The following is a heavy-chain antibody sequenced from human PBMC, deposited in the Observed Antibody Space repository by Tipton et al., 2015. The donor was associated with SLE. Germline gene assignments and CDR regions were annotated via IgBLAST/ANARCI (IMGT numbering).Heavy chain of an antibody. CDR2: ISYDGSNK. CDR1: GFTFSSYG. V-gene: IGHV3-30*18. J-gene: IGHJ4*02. CDR3: AKVHFLGGSSWYYFDY. D-gene: IGHD6-13*01. Sequence: SLRLSCAASGFTFSSYGMHWVRQAPGKGLEWVAVISYDGSNKYYADSVKGRFTISRDNSKNTLYLQMNSLRAEDTAVYYCAKVHFLGGSSWYYFDYWGQGTLVTVSS.